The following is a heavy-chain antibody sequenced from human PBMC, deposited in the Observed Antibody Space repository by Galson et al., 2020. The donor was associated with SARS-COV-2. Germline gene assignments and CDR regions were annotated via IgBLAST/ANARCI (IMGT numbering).Heavy chain of an antibody. V-gene: IGHV3-30-3*01. CDR2: ISYDGSNK. CDR1: GFTFSSYA. D-gene: IGHD2-15*01. Sequence: SLRLSCAASGFTFSSYAMHWVRQAPGKGLEWVAVISYDGSNKYYADSVKGRFTISRDNSKNTLYLQMNSLRAEDTAVYYCARETGYCSGGSCYSIGYFDYWGQGTLVTVSS. J-gene: IGHJ4*02. CDR3: ARETGYCSGGSCYSIGYFDY.